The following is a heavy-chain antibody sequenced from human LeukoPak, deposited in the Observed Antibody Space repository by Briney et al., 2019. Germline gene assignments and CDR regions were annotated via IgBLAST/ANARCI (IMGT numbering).Heavy chain of an antibody. CDR2: ILGSGGST. V-gene: IGHV3-23*01. J-gene: IGHJ3*02. D-gene: IGHD3-10*01. Sequence: GGSLRLSCAASGFTFSSYAMNWVRQAPGKGLEWVSAILGSGGSTFYADSVKGRFTISRDNSKNTLYLQMNSLRAEDTAVYYCAKPFTYGTASAFDIWGQGTVVTVSS. CDR1: GFTFSSYA. CDR3: AKPFTYGTASAFDI.